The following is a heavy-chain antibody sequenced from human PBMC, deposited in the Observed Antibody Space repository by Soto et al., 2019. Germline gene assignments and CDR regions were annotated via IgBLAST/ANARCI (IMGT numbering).Heavy chain of an antibody. J-gene: IGHJ4*02. CDR2: ISSEGAST. Sequence: GGSLRLSCSVSGFTFTSYAMHWVRQAPGKGLEYVASISSEGASTYYADSVKGRFIISRDNSKNTLYLQMSSLRAEDTAVYYCVKDRYVDYWGQGILVTVSS. V-gene: IGHV3-64D*06. CDR1: GFTFTSYA. CDR3: VKDRYVDY.